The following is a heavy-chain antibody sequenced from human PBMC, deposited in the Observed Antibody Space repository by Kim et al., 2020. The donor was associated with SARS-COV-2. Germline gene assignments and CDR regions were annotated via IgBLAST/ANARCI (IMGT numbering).Heavy chain of an antibody. CDR2: IMAVFGTP. CDR1: GGTFSGYA. D-gene: IGHD5-18*01. Sequence: SVKVSCKASGGTFSGYAINWVRQAPGQGPEWMGGIMAVFGTPKYAQKFQARVTITADESTSTVYMEMNSLRSDDTAVYYCARTPPAMAYLELFDSWGQGTLVTVSS. V-gene: IGHV1-69*13. J-gene: IGHJ4*02. CDR3: ARTPPAMAYLELFDS.